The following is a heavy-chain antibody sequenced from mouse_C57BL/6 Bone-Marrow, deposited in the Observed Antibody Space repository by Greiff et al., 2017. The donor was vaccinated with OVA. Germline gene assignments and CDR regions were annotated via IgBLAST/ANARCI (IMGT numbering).Heavy chain of an antibody. CDR3: ARGITTVPRFAY. CDR1: GYTFTSYW. V-gene: IGHV1-50*01. D-gene: IGHD1-1*01. CDR2: IDPSDSYT. J-gene: IGHJ3*01. Sequence: QVQLQQPGAELVKPGASVKLSCKASGYTFTSYWMQWVKQRPGQGLEWIREIDPSDSYTNYNQKFKGKATLTVDTSSSTAYMQLSSLTSEDSAVYYCARGITTVPRFAYWGQGTLVTVSA.